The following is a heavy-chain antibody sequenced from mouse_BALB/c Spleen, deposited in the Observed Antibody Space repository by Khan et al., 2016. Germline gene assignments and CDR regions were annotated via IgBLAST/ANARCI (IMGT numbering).Heavy chain of an antibody. J-gene: IGHJ4*01. CDR3: ARGDYDGTYYGMDY. V-gene: IGHV3-2*02. Sequence: EVELVESGPGLVKPSQSLSLTCTVTGYSITNDYARNWIRQFPGNKLEWMGYIPYSGSTSYNPSLRSRTSITRATSTNPFSLPFSSVTTEDTATYYCARGDYDGTYYGMDYWGQGTSVTVSA. CDR1: GYSITNDYA. D-gene: IGHD2-4*01. CDR2: IPYSGST.